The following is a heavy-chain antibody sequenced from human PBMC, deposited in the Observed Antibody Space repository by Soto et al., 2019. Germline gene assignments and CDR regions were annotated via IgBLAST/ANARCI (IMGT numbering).Heavy chain of an antibody. CDR1: GFTFSNYW. J-gene: IGHJ4*02. Sequence: EVQLVESGGGLVQPGGSLRLSCAASGFTFSNYWMSWVRQAPGKGLEWVANIKQDGSERNYADSVKGRFTISRDNAKNSLYLQLNSLRAEDTAVYYCARAGSENDYWGQGTLVTVSS. V-gene: IGHV3-7*05. CDR3: ARAGSENDY. CDR2: IKQDGSER. D-gene: IGHD3-10*01.